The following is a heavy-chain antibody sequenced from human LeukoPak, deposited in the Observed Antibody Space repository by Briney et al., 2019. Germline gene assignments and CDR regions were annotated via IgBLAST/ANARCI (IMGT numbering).Heavy chain of an antibody. CDR1: GYTFTSYG. D-gene: IGHD3-10*01. J-gene: IGHJ4*02. V-gene: IGHV1-18*01. Sequence: ASVKVSCKASGYTFTSYGISWVRQAPGQGLEWMGWISAYNGNTNYAQKLQGRVTMTTDTSTSTAYMELRSLRSDDTAVCYCARVVTMVRGVIPKFDYWGQGTLVTVSS. CDR2: ISAYNGNT. CDR3: ARVVTMVRGVIPKFDY.